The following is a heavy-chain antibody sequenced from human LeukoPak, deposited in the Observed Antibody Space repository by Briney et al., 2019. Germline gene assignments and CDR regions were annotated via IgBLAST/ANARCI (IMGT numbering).Heavy chain of an antibody. D-gene: IGHD4-17*01. CDR1: GGSISSGSYY. CDR3: AREDYGGYVLWFDP. CDR2: IYTSGST. V-gene: IGHV4-61*02. J-gene: IGHJ5*02. Sequence: PSETLSLTCTVSGGSISSGSYYWSWIRQPAGKGLEWIGRIYTSGSTNYNPSLKSRVTISVDTSKNQFSLKLSSVTAADTAVYYCAREDYGGYVLWFDPWGQGTLVTVSS.